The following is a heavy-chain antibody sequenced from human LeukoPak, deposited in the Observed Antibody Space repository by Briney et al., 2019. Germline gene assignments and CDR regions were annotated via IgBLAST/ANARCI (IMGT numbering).Heavy chain of an antibody. V-gene: IGHV3-30-3*01. CDR1: GFTFSSYA. J-gene: IGHJ5*02. CDR3: ARDNDYYGSGSYSWFDP. CDR2: ISYDGSNK. Sequence: PGRSLRLSCAASGFTFSSYAMHWVRQAPGKGLEWVAVISYDGSNKYYADSVKGRFTISRDNSKNTLYLQMNSLRAEDTAVYYCARDNDYYGSGSYSWFDPRGQGTLVTVSS. D-gene: IGHD3-10*01.